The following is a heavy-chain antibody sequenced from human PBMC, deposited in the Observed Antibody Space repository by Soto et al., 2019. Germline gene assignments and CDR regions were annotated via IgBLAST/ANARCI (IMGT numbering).Heavy chain of an antibody. CDR2: IKSKSDGGTT. J-gene: IGHJ6*02. Sequence: GGSLRLSCEACGFTFSNAWMNWVRQAPGKGLEWVGRIKSKSDGGTTDYGPPVKGRFTISRDESKNILNLQMNSLKTEDTAVYYCTTGDPSYDFWSGHTASYYYYAMDVWGQGTTVTVSS. V-gene: IGHV3-15*01. CDR1: GFTFSNAW. CDR3: TTGDPSYDFWSGHTASYYYYAMDV. D-gene: IGHD3-3*01.